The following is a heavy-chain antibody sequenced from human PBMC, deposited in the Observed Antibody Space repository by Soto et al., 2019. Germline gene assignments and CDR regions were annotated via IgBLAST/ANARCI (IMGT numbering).Heavy chain of an antibody. CDR3: ARGGGYSYGKFYYYGMDV. CDR2: ISVSGGTT. V-gene: IGHV3-23*01. J-gene: IGHJ6*02. CDR1: GFTFSSYA. D-gene: IGHD5-18*01. Sequence: GGSLRLSCAASGFTFSSYAMSWVRQAPGKGLEWVSSISVSGGTTYYPDSVKGRVTISRDNSDDTLYLQMKSLRAEDTAVYYCARGGGYSYGKFYYYGMDVWGQGTTVTVPS.